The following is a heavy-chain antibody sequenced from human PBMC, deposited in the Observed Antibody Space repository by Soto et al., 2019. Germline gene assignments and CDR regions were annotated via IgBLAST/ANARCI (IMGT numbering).Heavy chain of an antibody. CDR3: TRGWRSDWKVALDI. CDR1: AGSFSHYY. J-gene: IGHJ3*02. CDR2: IKHGGRS. D-gene: IGHD6-19*01. Sequence: QVQQQPWGAGLLKPSETLSLTCTVYAGSFSHYYWNWIRQSPGKGLEWIGKIKHGGRSSYNPSLRSRVFISVDLSKIQFSLTLSSVTAADTAVYYWTRGWRSDWKVALDIWVQWIMTAVSS. V-gene: IGHV4-34*01.